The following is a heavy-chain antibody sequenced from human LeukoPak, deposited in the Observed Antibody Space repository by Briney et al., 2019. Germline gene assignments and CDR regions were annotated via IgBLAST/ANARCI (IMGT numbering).Heavy chain of an antibody. CDR2: IYYTGST. J-gene: IGHJ4*02. CDR1: GGSISSYY. Sequence: SETLSLTCTVSGGSISSYYWSWIRQPPGKGLEWIGYIYYTGSTNYNPSLKSRVTISVDTSKNQFSLKLSSVTAADTAVYYCARAGAGYSYGRFDYWGQGTLVTVSS. D-gene: IGHD5-18*01. V-gene: IGHV4-59*08. CDR3: ARAGAGYSYGRFDY.